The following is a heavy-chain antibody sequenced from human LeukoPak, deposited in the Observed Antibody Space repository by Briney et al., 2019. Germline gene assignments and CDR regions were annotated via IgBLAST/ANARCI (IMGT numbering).Heavy chain of an antibody. J-gene: IGHJ4*02. CDR3: AKSYTGSWYFDH. D-gene: IGHD6-13*01. CDR1: GITFSNYA. V-gene: IGHV3-23*01. Sequence: GGSLRLSCAASGITFSNYAMSWVRQAPGKGLEWVSYITNSGGSTYYAPSVKGRFTISRDNSKNTLYLHMNSLRAEDTAVYYCAKSYTGSWYFDHWGQGTLVTVSS. CDR2: ITNSGGST.